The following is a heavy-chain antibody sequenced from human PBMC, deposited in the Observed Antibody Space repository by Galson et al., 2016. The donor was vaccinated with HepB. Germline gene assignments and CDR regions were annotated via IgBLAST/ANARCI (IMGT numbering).Heavy chain of an antibody. Sequence: SETLSLTCTVSGGSISRSSYYWGWIRQPPGKGLEWIGSIYNSGTTYYNPSLKSRINISVDTSKNQFSLKLSSVTAADTAVYYCARTPPRSSSWTNKIDYWGQGTLVTVSS. CDR2: IYNSGTT. J-gene: IGHJ4*02. D-gene: IGHD6-13*01. CDR1: GGSISRSSYY. V-gene: IGHV4-39*01. CDR3: ARTPPRSSSWTNKIDY.